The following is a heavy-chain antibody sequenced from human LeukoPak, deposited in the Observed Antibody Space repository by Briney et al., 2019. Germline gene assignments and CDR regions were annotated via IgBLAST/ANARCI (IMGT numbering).Heavy chain of an antibody. CDR3: ARDSSYGSGSFGP. V-gene: IGHV3-21*01. CDR1: GFTFSSYS. D-gene: IGHD3-10*01. CDR2: ISSSSSYI. Sequence: GGSLRLSCAASGFTFSSYSMNWVRQAPGKGLEWVSSISSSSSYIYYADSVKGRFTISRDNAKNSLYLQMNSLRAEDTAVYYCARDSSYGSGSFGPWGQGTLVTVSS. J-gene: IGHJ5*02.